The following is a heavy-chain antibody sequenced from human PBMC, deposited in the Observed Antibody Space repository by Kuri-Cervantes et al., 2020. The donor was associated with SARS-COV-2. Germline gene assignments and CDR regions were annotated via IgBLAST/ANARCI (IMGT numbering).Heavy chain of an antibody. V-gene: IGHV1-69*05. CDR1: GGTFSSYA. Sequence: SVKVSCKASGGTFSSYAISWVRQAPGQGLEWMGGIIPIFGTANYAQKLQGRVTMTTDTSTSTAYMELRSLRSDDTAVYYCARYGFRMVRGANPESYYFDYWGQGTLVTVSS. J-gene: IGHJ4*02. CDR2: IIPIFGTA. D-gene: IGHD3-10*01. CDR3: ARYGFRMVRGANPESYYFDY.